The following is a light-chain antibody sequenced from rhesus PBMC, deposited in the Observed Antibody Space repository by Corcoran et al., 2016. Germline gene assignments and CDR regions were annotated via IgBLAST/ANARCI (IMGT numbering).Light chain of an antibody. CDR1: QSVGSY. CDR3: QQSSNLWT. V-gene: IGKV3-24*04. CDR2: GAS. Sequence: ETVVTQSPATLSLSPGERATLSCRASQSVGSYLAWYQQKPRQAPRLLIYGASSRATGIPDRVRGSGSGTDFTLTISSLEPEDVGVYYCQQSSNLWTFGQGTKVEIK. J-gene: IGKJ1*01.